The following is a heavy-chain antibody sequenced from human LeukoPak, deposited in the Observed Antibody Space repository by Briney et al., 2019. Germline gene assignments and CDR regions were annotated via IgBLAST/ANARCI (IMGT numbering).Heavy chain of an antibody. V-gene: IGHV4-39*01. J-gene: IGHJ3*02. CDR1: GGSISTTTYY. D-gene: IGHD2-15*01. Sequence: SETLSLTCTVSGGSISTTTYYWDWIRQPPGKGLEYVGSIYYSGSTYYTPSLKSRVTISIDTAKNQFSLKLISVTAADTAVYFCARHCSDSNCYRLDAFDIWGQGTLVTVSP. CDR2: IYYSGST. CDR3: ARHCSDSNCYRLDAFDI.